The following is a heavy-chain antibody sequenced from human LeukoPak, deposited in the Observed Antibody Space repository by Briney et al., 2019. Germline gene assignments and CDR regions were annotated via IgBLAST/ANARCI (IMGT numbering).Heavy chain of an antibody. CDR1: GDSVSGNSAA. Sequence: SQTLSLTCAISGDSVSGNSAAWNWIRQSPSRDLEWLGRTYYRSKWYNDYAISVKSRITINPDTSKNQFSLQLNSVTPEDTAVYYCTRVGGYGDYGFDYWGQGTLVTVSS. J-gene: IGHJ4*02. D-gene: IGHD4-17*01. V-gene: IGHV6-1*01. CDR2: TYYRSKWYN. CDR3: TRVGGYGDYGFDY.